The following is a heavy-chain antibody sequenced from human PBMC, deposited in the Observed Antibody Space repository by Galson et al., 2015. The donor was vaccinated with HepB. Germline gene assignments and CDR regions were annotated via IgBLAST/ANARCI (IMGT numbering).Heavy chain of an antibody. CDR1: GDSFSNYW. D-gene: IGHD5-24*01. V-gene: IGHV5-51*01. CDR3: ARRRRDDYYGHCRGFEL. CDR2: INPGDFDT. J-gene: IGHJ3*01. Sequence: QSGAEVKEPGESLKISCEVSGDSFSNYWVGWARQMPGKGLEWMGMINPGDFDTRYSPSFQGQVTISADKSLTTAYLQWRSLKASDSARYYCARRRRDDYYGHCRGFELWGPGTGVSVTS.